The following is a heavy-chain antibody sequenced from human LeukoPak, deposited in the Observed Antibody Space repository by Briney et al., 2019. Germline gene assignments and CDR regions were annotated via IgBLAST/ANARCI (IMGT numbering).Heavy chain of an antibody. CDR1: GGSISSSSYY. V-gene: IGHV4-39*01. Sequence: SETLSLTCTVSGGSISSSSYYWGWIRQPRGKGLEWIGSIYYSGSTYYNPSLKSRVTISVDTSKNQFSLKLSSVTAADTAVYYCARHSTGYSSGWYNPFGYWGQGTLVTVSS. CDR3: ARHSTGYSSGWYNPFGY. J-gene: IGHJ4*02. CDR2: IYYSGST. D-gene: IGHD6-19*01.